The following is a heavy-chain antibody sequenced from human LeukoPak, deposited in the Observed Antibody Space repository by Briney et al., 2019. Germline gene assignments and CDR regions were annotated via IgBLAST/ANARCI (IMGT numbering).Heavy chain of an antibody. CDR1: GFTFSSYW. D-gene: IGHD2-15*01. J-gene: IGHJ4*02. CDR2: IKQDGSEK. V-gene: IGHV3-7*01. CDR3: AREDEIVVVVAARQPFDY. Sequence: GGSLRLSCAASGFTFSSYWMSWVRQAPGKGLEWVANIKQDGSEKYYVDSVKGRFTISRDNAKNSLYLQMNSLRAEDTAVYYCAREDEIVVVVAARQPFDYWGQGTLVTVPS.